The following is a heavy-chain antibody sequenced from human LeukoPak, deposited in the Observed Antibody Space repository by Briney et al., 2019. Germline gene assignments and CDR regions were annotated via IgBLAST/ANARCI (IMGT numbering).Heavy chain of an antibody. CDR2: IIPIFGTA. V-gene: IGHV1-69*13. Sequence: SVKVSCKASGGTFSSYAISWVRQAPGQGLEWMGGIIPIFGTANYAQKFQGRVTITADESTSTAYMELSSLRSEDTAVYYCAIHLGGRTRHTLVGATPGDYWGQGTLVTVSS. CDR1: GGTFSSYA. CDR3: AIHLGGRTRHTLVGATPGDY. J-gene: IGHJ4*02. D-gene: IGHD1-26*01.